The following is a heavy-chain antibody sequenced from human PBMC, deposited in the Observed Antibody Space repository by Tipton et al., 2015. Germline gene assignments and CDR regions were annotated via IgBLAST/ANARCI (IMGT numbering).Heavy chain of an antibody. V-gene: IGHV3-23*01. J-gene: IGHJ5*02. Sequence: SLRLSCAASGFTFSSYAMSWVRQAPGKGLEWVSAISGSGGSTYYADSVKGRFTISRDNSKNSLYLQMNSLRAEDTAVYYCARVGVATITRWLDPWGQGTLVTVSS. CDR2: ISGSGGST. CDR1: GFTFSSYA. D-gene: IGHD5-12*01. CDR3: ARVGVATITRWLDP.